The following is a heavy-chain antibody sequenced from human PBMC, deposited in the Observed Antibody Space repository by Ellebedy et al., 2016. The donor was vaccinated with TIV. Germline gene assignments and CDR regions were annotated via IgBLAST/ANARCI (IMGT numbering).Heavy chain of an antibody. D-gene: IGHD5-18*01. J-gene: IGHJ5*02. CDR3: ARSVDTAMGQFDP. CDR2: INHSGST. Sequence: MPSETLSLTCTVSGGSISSYYWSWIRQPPGKGLEWIGEINHSGSTNYNPSLKSRVTISVDTSKNQFSLKLSSVTAADTAVYYCARSVDTAMGQFDPWGQGTLVTVSS. CDR1: GGSISSYY. V-gene: IGHV4-34*01.